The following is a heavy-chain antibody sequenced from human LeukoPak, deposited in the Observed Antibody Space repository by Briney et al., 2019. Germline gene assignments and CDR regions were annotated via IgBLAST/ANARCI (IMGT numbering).Heavy chain of an antibody. CDR1: GGSISSYY. J-gene: IGHJ6*03. CDR2: ICYSGST. D-gene: IGHD2-15*01. V-gene: IGHV4-39*01. Sequence: SETLSLTCTVSGGSISSYYWGWIRQPPGKGLEWIGIICYSGSTYSNPSLRSRVTISVDTSKNQFSLKLSSVTAADTAVYYCASFYCSGGSCYQYYYYYYMDVWGKGTTATISS. CDR3: ASFYCSGGSCYQYYYYYYMDV.